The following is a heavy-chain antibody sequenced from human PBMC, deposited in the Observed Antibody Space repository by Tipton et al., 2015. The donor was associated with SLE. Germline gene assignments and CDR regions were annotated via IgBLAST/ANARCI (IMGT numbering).Heavy chain of an antibody. D-gene: IGHD3-22*01. J-gene: IGHJ6*03. CDR1: GDSLRGSTYY. CDR3: SRGVGLAKWFNRYYMDV. CDR2: VYSSGST. V-gene: IGHV4-39*07. Sequence: LVQPSETLSLTCVVSGDSLRGSTYYWSWIRQPPGTGPEWMGSVYSSGSTYYNPFLMSRATLSIDTSSNQFYLKMSSVTAADTAVYYCSRGVGLAKWFNRYYMDVWGKGTTVIVSS.